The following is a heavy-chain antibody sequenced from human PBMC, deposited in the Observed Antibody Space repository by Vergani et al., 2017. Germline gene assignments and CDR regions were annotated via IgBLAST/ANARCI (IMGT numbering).Heavy chain of an antibody. Sequence: EVQLLESGGGLVQPGGSLRLSCAASGFTFSSYAMSWVRQAPGKGLEWVSAISGSGGSTYYADSVKGRFTISRDNSKNTLYLQMNSLRAEDTAVYYCAKGFTYNWNDYYYYMDLWGKGTTVTVSS. J-gene: IGHJ6*03. CDR2: ISGSGGST. V-gene: IGHV3-23*01. CDR1: GFTFSSYA. CDR3: AKGFTYNWNDYYYYMDL. D-gene: IGHD1-20*01.